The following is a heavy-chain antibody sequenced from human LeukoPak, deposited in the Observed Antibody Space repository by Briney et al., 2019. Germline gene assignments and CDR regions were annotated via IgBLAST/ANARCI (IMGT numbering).Heavy chain of an antibody. D-gene: IGHD1-26*01. CDR3: ARGNSGSYSQDWFDP. J-gene: IGHJ5*02. CDR2: ISRSGSTK. CDR1: GFTFSDYN. V-gene: IGHV3-11*01. Sequence: GGSLRLSCAASGFTFSDYNMRWIRQAPGKGLEWVSSISRSGSTKYYADSVKGRFTISRDNAKNSLYLQMNSLRDDDMALYYCARGNSGSYSQDWFDPWGQGTLVTVSS.